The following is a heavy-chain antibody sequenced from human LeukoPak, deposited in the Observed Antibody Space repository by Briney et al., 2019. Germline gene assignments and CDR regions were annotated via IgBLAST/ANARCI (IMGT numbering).Heavy chain of an antibody. Sequence: GGSLRLSCAASGFIFSSCSMNWVRQAPGKGLEWVSSISGSSFYINYADSVRGRFTISRDDAENSVYLQMSSLRDEDTAVYYCARIRDPYGYAHLDLWGQGTLVTVST. CDR3: ARIRDPYGYAHLDL. D-gene: IGHD5-18*01. J-gene: IGHJ4*02. V-gene: IGHV3-21*01. CDR1: GFIFSSCS. CDR2: ISGSSFYI.